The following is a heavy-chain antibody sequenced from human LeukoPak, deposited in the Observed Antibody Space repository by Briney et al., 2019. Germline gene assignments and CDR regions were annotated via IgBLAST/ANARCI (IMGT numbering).Heavy chain of an antibody. CDR1: GFTFSSYA. J-gene: IGHJ4*02. CDR3: AKVSSSSWYFFGY. D-gene: IGHD6-13*01. V-gene: IGHV3-43*02. Sequence: GGSLRLSCAASGFTFSSYAMSWVRQAPGKGLEWVSLISGDGGSTYYADSVKGRFTISRDNSKNSLYLQINSLRTEDTALYYCAKVSSSSWYFFGYWGQGTLVTVSS. CDR2: ISGDGGST.